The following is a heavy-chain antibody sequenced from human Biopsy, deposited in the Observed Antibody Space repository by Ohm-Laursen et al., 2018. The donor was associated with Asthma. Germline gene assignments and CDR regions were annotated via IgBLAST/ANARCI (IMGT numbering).Heavy chain of an antibody. J-gene: IGHJ1*01. Sequence: SLRLSCAAFGFTFGDYCMSWVRQVPGKGLEWVANIKHDGTEKNHVDSLKGRFTISRDNAKNSLYLQMNSLRAEDTAVYYCARTFHFWSPYHAEHYQLWGQGTLVTVPS. CDR2: IKHDGTEK. D-gene: IGHD3-3*02. V-gene: IGHV3-7*01. CDR1: GFTFGDYC. CDR3: ARTFHFWSPYHAEHYQL.